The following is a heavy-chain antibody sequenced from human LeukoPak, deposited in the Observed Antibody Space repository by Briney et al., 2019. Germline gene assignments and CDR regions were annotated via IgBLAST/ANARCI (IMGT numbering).Heavy chain of an antibody. CDR1: GGSISSYY. V-gene: IGHV4-59*01. J-gene: IGHJ4*02. Sequence: SETLSLTCTVSGGSISSYYWGWIRQPPGKGLEWIGYIYYSGSTNYNPSLKSRVTISVDTSKNQFSLKLSSVTAADTAVCYCARARVYSYGLSYPKLFDYWGQGTLVTVSS. CDR2: IYYSGST. D-gene: IGHD5-18*01. CDR3: ARARVYSYGLSYPKLFDY.